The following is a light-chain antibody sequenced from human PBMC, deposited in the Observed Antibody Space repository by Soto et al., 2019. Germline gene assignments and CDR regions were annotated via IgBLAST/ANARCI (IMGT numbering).Light chain of an antibody. CDR3: QEYNYWHPST. Sequence: IVMTQSPGTLSVSPGERATLSCRASQNIGNKVGWYQQKPGQAPRLLIYGASTRATSIPVRFSGSESGTEFTLTITSLQSEDSAVYYCQEYNYWHPSTFGGGTKVEIK. V-gene: IGKV3-15*01. CDR2: GAS. CDR1: QNIGNK. J-gene: IGKJ4*01.